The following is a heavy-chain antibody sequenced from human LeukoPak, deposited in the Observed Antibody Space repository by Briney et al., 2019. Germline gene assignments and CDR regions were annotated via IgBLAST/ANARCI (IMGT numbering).Heavy chain of an antibody. CDR1: GFTFSSFA. Sequence: GGSLRLSCAASGFTFSSFAMSWVRQAPGKGLEWVSTISGSGGNTNYADSVKGRFTFSRDNSKNTLYLQMNSLRAEDTAVYYCAKDLPDYGDYIEGYWGQGTLVTVSS. CDR3: AKDLPDYGDYIEGY. D-gene: IGHD4-17*01. CDR2: ISGSGGNT. V-gene: IGHV3-23*01. J-gene: IGHJ4*02.